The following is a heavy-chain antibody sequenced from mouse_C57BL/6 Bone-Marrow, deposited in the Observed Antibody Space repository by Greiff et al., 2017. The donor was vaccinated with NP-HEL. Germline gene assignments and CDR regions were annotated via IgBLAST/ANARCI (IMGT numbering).Heavy chain of an antibody. CDR1: GYAFTNYL. Sequence: VQLQQSGAELVRPGTSVKVSCKASGYAFTNYLIEWVKQRPGQGLEWIGVINPGSGGTNYNVKFKGKATLTADKSSSTAYMQLSSLTSEDSAVYVCARGGIYYDYAWVAYWGRGTLVTVSA. CDR2: INPGSGGT. D-gene: IGHD2-4*01. CDR3: ARGGIYYDYAWVAY. V-gene: IGHV1-54*01. J-gene: IGHJ3*01.